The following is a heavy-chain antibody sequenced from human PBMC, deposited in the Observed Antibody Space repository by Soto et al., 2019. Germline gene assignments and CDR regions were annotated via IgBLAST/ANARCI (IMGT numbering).Heavy chain of an antibody. J-gene: IGHJ4*02. CDR1: GDSISSGGYY. CDR3: ARDLWGGTFLGFDL. V-gene: IGHV4-31*03. CDR2: IYYSGST. Sequence: QVQLQESGPGLVKPSQTLSLTCTVSGDSISSGGYYWSWIRQQPGKGLEWIGYIYYSGSTHFHPSLKSRATISMDASTTQFSLKLSAVIDADTAVYYCARDLWGGTFLGFDLWGQGSLVTVSS. D-gene: IGHD3-3*01.